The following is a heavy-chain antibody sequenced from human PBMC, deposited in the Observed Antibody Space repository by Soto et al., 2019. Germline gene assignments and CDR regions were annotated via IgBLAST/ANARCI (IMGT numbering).Heavy chain of an antibody. Sequence: GGSLRLSCAASGFTFSSYGMHWVRQAPGKGLEWVAVISYDGSNKYYADSVKCRFTISRDNSKNTLYLQMNSLRAEDTAVYYCAKVLDYYGSGSYYTSPDSYYYGMDVWGQGTTVTVSS. J-gene: IGHJ6*02. CDR3: AKVLDYYGSGSYYTSPDSYYYGMDV. CDR1: GFTFSSYG. D-gene: IGHD3-10*01. V-gene: IGHV3-30*18. CDR2: ISYDGSNK.